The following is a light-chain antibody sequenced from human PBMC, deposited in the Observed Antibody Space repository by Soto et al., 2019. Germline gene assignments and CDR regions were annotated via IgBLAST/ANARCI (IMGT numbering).Light chain of an antibody. CDR3: QQYGNSGIT. J-gene: IGKJ5*01. Sequence: EIVMTQSPATLSVSPGERATLSCRASQSLISNLAWYQQKPGQAPRLLIYDASNRAAGIPARFRGSGSGTDFALTISRLEPEDFAVYYCQQYGNSGITFGQGTRLEIK. CDR2: DAS. V-gene: IGKV3D-15*01. CDR1: QSLISN.